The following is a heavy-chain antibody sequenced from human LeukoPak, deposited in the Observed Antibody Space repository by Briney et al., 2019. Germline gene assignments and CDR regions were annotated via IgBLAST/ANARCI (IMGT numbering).Heavy chain of an antibody. D-gene: IGHD2-2*01. Sequence: PSETLSLTCTVSGGSISTISSGTYYWGWIRQPPGKGLEWIGSINYSGSTDYNPSLKSRVTISIDTSKNQFSLKLSSVTAADTAVYYCAGPLYDCSSTSCYEDYYYGMDVWGQGTTVTVSS. CDR1: GGSISTISSGTYY. CDR2: INYSGST. CDR3: AGPLYDCSSTSCYEDYYYGMDV. J-gene: IGHJ6*02. V-gene: IGHV4-39*01.